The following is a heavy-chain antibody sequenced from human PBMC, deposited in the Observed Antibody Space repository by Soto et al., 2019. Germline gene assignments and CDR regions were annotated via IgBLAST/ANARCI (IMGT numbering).Heavy chain of an antibody. CDR1: GFGFSFYG. V-gene: IGHV3-30*18. Sequence: PGGSLRLSCAASGFGFSFYGMHWVRQAPGKGLEWVAVISDDGSEKYYRDSVKGRFTISRDNSGNTLFLQMTSLRNEDTAIYYCAKAVVDYSDSSGYFSDFDHWGQGT. D-gene: IGHD3-22*01. J-gene: IGHJ4*02. CDR2: ISDDGSEK. CDR3: AKAVVDYSDSSGYFSDFDH.